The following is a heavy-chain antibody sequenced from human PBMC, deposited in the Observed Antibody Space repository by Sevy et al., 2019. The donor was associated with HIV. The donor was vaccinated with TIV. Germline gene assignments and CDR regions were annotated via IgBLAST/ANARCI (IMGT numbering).Heavy chain of an antibody. CDR2: VSWNSRYI. D-gene: IGHD2-21*01. Sequence: GGSLRLSCAASGFPFNDHAMHWVRQVPGKGLEWVSGVSWNSRYIGYADSVKGRFTISRDNARHFLYLEMNSLRPEDXXXXXXXXXINRGCDGVNCYSYYYYFYGLDVWGQGTTVTVSS. CDR3: XXXINRGCDGVNCYSYYYYFYGLDV. J-gene: IGHJ6*02. CDR1: GFPFNDHA. V-gene: IGHV3-9*01.